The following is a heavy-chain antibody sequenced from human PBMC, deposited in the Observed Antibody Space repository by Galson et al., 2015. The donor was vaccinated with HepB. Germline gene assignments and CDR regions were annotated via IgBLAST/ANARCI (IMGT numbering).Heavy chain of an antibody. J-gene: IGHJ6*02. CDR1: GFTFSSYS. Sequence: SLRLSCAASGFTFSSYSMNWVRQAPGKGLEWVSYISSSSSTIYYADSVKGRFTISRDNAKNSLYLQMNSLRDEDTAVYYCARDGYSGYDDYYYYYGMDVWGQGTTVTVSS. CDR3: ARDGYSGYDDYYYYYGMDV. D-gene: IGHD5-12*01. V-gene: IGHV3-48*02. CDR2: ISSSSSTI.